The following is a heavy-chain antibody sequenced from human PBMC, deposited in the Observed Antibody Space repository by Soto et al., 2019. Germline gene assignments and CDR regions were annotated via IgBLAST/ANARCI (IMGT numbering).Heavy chain of an antibody. V-gene: IGHV4-59*08. CDR3: ARRYSSSFDY. CDR1: GRSISSYY. J-gene: IGHJ4*02. D-gene: IGHD6-13*01. CDR2: IYYSGST. Sequence: PSETLSLTCTVSGRSISSYYWSWIRQPPGKGLEWNGYIYYSGSTNYNPYLKSRVTISVDTSKNQFSLKLSSVTAADTAVYYCARRYSSSFDYWGQGTLVTVSS.